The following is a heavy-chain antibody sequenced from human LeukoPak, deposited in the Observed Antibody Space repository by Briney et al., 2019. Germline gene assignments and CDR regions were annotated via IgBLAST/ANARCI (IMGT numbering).Heavy chain of an antibody. CDR3: ARGRYSGFDI. J-gene: IGHJ3*02. D-gene: IGHD1-26*01. CDR1: GDSLITSGVD. V-gene: IGHV6-1*01. CDR2: TYYTSRWSN. Sequence: SQTLSLTCALSGDSLITSGVDWNWIRQSPSRGLEWLGRTYYTSRWSNEYAVSLKSRITVNADTSKNQFSLQLNSVTPEDTALYYCARGRYSGFDIWGQRTTVTVSS.